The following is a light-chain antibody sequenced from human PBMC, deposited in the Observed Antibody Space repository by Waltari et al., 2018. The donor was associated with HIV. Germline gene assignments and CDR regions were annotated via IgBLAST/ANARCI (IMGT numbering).Light chain of an antibody. CDR1: TSNIGNDY. Sequence: QSVLTQPPSVSAAPGQKVTISCSGSTSNIGNDYVSWYQHVPGAAPRLLIYDNDKRPSGMPGRFSGSRSGTSATLGITGLQTGDEAHYYCGTWDRSLSAAVFGGGTKLTVL. CDR3: GTWDRSLSAAV. V-gene: IGLV1-51*01. CDR2: DND. J-gene: IGLJ3*02.